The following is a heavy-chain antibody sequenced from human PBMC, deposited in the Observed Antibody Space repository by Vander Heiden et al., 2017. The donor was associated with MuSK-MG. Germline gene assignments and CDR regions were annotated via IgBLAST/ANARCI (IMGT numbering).Heavy chain of an antibody. D-gene: IGHD2-21*01. Sequence: QVQLVQSGAEVTQPGSSVKVSCKSSGGTFSRYAIRWVRQAPGQGLEWMGGIIPIFGTENYAKKFQGRVTITADESTSTAYMELSSLRSEDTAVYYCARRAYCGGDCSAYYYYYYMDVWGKGTTVTVSS. J-gene: IGHJ6*03. V-gene: IGHV1-69*01. CDR3: ARRAYCGGDCSAYYYYYYMDV. CDR1: GGTFSRYA. CDR2: IIPIFGTE.